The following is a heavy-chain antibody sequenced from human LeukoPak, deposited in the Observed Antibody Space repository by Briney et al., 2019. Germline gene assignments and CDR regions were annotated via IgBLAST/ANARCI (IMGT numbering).Heavy chain of an antibody. CDR2: ISAYNGNT. CDR1: GYTFTSYG. CDR3: ARDELYYDSSGYYYYMDY. D-gene: IGHD3-22*01. Sequence: ASVKVSCKASGYTFTSYGISWVRQAPGQGLEWMGWISAYNGNTNYAQKLQGRVTMTTDTSTSTAYMELRSLRSDDTAVYYCARDELYYDSSGYYYYMDYWGQGTLVTVSS. V-gene: IGHV1-18*01. J-gene: IGHJ4*02.